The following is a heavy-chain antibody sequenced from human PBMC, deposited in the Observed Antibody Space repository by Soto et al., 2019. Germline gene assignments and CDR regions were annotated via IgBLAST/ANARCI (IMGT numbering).Heavy chain of an antibody. CDR2: ISGSGGIT. Sequence: EVQLLESGGGLVQPGGSLRLSCAASGFTFSSYAMSWVRQAPGKGLEWVSAISGSGGITYYADSVKGRFTISRDNSKNSLYLQMNSLRAEDTAVYYCAKAPWDSSGPYYYYGMDVWGQGTTVTVSS. J-gene: IGHJ6*02. CDR3: AKAPWDSSGPYYYYGMDV. D-gene: IGHD3-22*01. V-gene: IGHV3-23*01. CDR1: GFTFSSYA.